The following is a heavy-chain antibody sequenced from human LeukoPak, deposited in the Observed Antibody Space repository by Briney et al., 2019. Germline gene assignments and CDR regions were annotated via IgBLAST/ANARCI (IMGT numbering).Heavy chain of an antibody. CDR2: INHSGST. CDR3: ARGEYSSGWYLNFDY. V-gene: IGHV4-34*01. D-gene: IGHD6-19*01. CDR1: GGSFSGYY. J-gene: IGHJ4*02. Sequence: SETLSLTCAVYGGSFSGYYWSWIRQPPGKGLEWTGEINHSGSTNYNPSLKSRVTISVDTSKNQFSLKLSSVTAADTAVYYCARGEYSSGWYLNFDYWGQGTLVTVSS.